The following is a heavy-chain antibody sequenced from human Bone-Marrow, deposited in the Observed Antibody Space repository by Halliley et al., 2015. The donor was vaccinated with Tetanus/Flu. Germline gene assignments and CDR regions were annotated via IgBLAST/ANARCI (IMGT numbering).Heavy chain of an antibody. V-gene: IGHV4-31*03. CDR3: ARDLPSGYNNYFDP. CDR2: IYYTGST. Sequence: TLSLTCTVSGGSISSGGFFWSWIRQPPGKGLEWIGYIYYTGSTYYNSSLKSRVSMSIDTSKNQFSLKLSSVTAADTAIYYCARDLPSGYNNYFDPWGQGSLVTVSS. D-gene: IGHD3-22*01. CDR1: GGSISSGGFF. J-gene: IGHJ5*02.